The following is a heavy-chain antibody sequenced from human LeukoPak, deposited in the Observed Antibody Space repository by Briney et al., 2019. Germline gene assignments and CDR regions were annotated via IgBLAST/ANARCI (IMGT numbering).Heavy chain of an antibody. CDR2: IYYSGST. D-gene: IGHD4-23*01. J-gene: IGHJ4*02. V-gene: IGHV4-30-4*01. CDR3: ARGDYGGNFLGFH. Sequence: KTSETLSLTCTVSGGSISSGDYYWSWIRQPPGKGLEWIGYIYYSGSTYYNPSLKSRVTISVDTSKNQFSLKLSSVTAADTAVYYCARGDYGGNFLGFHWGQGTLVTVSS. CDR1: GGSISSGDYY.